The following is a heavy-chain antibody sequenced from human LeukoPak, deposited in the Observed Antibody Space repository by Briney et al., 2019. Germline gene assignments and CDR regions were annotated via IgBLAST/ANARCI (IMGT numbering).Heavy chain of an antibody. J-gene: IGHJ6*02. CDR3: ARSFYSSGWYCYYYGMDV. D-gene: IGHD6-19*01. V-gene: IGHV1-2*02. CDR1: GYTFTGYY. Sequence: ASVKVSCKASGYTFTGYYMHWVRQAPGQGLEWMGWINPNSGGTNYAQKFQGRVTMTRDTSISTAYMELSRLRSDDTAVYYCARSFYSSGWYCYYYGMDVWGQGTTVTVSS. CDR2: INPNSGGT.